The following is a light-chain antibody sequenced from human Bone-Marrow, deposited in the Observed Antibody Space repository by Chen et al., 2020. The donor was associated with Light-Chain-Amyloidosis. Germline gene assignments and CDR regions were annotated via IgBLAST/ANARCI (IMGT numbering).Light chain of an antibody. J-gene: IGLJ3*02. CDR2: YKSDSDN. Sequence: QAVLTQPSSLSASPGASASLTCTLRSGFNVGIYRIYWYQQKPGSPPQYLLMYKSDSDNQQGSGVPRRFSGSKDASATSGILLISGLQSEDEADYYCRIWHSSASVFGGGTKLTVL. CDR1: SGFNVGIYR. CDR3: RIWHSSASV. V-gene: IGLV5-45*03.